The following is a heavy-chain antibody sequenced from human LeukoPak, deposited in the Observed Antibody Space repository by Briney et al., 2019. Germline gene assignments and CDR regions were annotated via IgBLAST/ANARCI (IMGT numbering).Heavy chain of an antibody. V-gene: IGHV1-69*13. Sequence: SVKVSCKASGGTFSSYAISWVRQAPGQGLEWMGGIIPIFGTANYAQKFQGRVTITADESTSTAYMELSSLRSEDTAVYYCAREERGAHYYDSSGYYNHWGQGTLVTVSS. CDR3: AREERGAHYYDSSGYYNH. CDR1: GGTFSSYA. D-gene: IGHD3-22*01. CDR2: IIPIFGTA. J-gene: IGHJ5*02.